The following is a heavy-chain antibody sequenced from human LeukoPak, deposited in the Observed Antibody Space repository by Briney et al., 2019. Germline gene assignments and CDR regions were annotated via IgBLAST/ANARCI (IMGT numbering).Heavy chain of an antibody. D-gene: IGHD1-26*01. Sequence: SETLSLTCTVSGGSISSGSYYWRWIRQPAGKGLEWIGRIYTSGSTNYNPSLKSRVTISVDTSKNQFSLKLSSVTAADTAVYYCARSRGSYYLDYWGQGTLVTVSS. CDR1: GGSISSGSYY. J-gene: IGHJ4*02. V-gene: IGHV4-61*02. CDR3: ARSRGSYYLDY. CDR2: IYTSGST.